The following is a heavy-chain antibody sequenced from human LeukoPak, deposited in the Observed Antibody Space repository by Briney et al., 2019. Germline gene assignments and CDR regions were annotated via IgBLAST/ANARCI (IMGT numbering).Heavy chain of an antibody. D-gene: IGHD2-21*02. CDR3: ARARKYCGGDCYSNWFDP. J-gene: IGHJ5*02. CDR1: GYTFTSYA. Sequence: ASVKVSCKASGYTFTSYAMHWVRQASGQGLEWMGWINAGNGNTKYSQKFQGRVTITRDTSASTAYMELSSLRSEDTAVYYCARARKYCGGDCYSNWFDPWGQGTLVTVSS. CDR2: INAGNGNT. V-gene: IGHV1-3*01.